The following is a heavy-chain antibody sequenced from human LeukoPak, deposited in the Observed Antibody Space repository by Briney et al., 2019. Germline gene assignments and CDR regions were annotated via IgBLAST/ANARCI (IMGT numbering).Heavy chain of an antibody. CDR2: ISGSGGST. CDR1: GFTFSSYA. J-gene: IGHJ4*02. D-gene: IGHD5-18*01. CDR3: AKLAGYSYGYPRGGY. Sequence: GGSLRLSCAASGFTFSSYAMSWVRQAPGKGLEWVSAISGSGGSTYYADSVKGRFTISRDNSKNTLYLQMNSLRAEDTAVYNCAKLAGYSYGYPRGGYWGQGTLVTVSS. V-gene: IGHV3-23*01.